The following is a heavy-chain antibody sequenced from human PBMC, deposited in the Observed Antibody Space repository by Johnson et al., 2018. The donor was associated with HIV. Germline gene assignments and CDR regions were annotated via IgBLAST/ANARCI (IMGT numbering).Heavy chain of an antibody. D-gene: IGHD1-26*01. CDR1: GFTFSSYA. J-gene: IGHJ3*02. Sequence: VQLLESGGGVVQPGRSLRLSCAASGFTFSSYAMHWVRQAPGKGLEWVSVIYSGGSTYYADSVKGRFTISRDNSKNTLYLQMNSLRAEDTAVYYCANGGSYSAADDAFDIWGQ. V-gene: IGHV3-NL1*01. CDR3: ANGGSYSAADDAFDI. CDR2: IYSGGST.